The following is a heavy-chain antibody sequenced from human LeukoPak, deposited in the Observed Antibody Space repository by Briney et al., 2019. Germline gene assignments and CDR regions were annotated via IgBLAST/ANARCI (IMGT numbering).Heavy chain of an antibody. CDR2: ISSSSSYI. D-gene: IGHD2-15*01. Sequence: GGSLRLSCAASGFTFSSYSMNWVRQAPGKGLGWVSSISSSSSYIYYADSVKGRFTISRDNAKNSLYLQMNSLRAEDTAVYYCARSDIVVVVAPVDYWGQGTLVTVSS. CDR3: ARSDIVVVVAPVDY. V-gene: IGHV3-21*01. J-gene: IGHJ4*02. CDR1: GFTFSSYS.